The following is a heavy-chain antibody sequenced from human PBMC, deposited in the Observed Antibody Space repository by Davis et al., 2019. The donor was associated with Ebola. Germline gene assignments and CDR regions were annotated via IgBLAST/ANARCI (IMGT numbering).Heavy chain of an antibody. J-gene: IGHJ4*02. CDR1: GFTFSSYG. CDR3: AKDHGGYTEGAFDY. D-gene: IGHD5-12*01. Sequence: PGGSLRLSCAASGFTFSSYGMHWVRQAPGKGLEWVAVISYDGSNKYYADSVKGRFPISRDNSKNTLYLQMNSLRAEDTAVYYCAKDHGGYTEGAFDYWGQGTLVTVSS. V-gene: IGHV3-30*18. CDR2: ISYDGSNK.